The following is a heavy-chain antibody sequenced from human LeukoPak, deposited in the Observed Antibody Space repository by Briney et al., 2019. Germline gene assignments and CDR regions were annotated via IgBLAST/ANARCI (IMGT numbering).Heavy chain of an antibody. CDR3: ARLAYYYGSGSFENWFDP. CDR1: GYSFTSYW. J-gene: IGHJ5*02. Sequence: GESLKISCMGSGYSFTSYWIGWVRQMPGKGLEWMGIIYPGDSDTRYSPSFQGQVTISADKSISTAYLQWSSLKASDTAMYYCARLAYYYGSGSFENWFDPWGQGTLVTVSS. D-gene: IGHD3-10*01. V-gene: IGHV5-51*01. CDR2: IYPGDSDT.